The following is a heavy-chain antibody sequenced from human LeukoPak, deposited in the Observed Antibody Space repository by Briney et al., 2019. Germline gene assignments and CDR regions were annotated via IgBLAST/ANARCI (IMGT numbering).Heavy chain of an antibody. CDR2: INQDGSET. CDR1: GFTFGTYY. V-gene: IGHV3-7*03. Sequence: GGSLRLSCAASGFTFGTYYMSWVRQAPGKGLEWVANINQDGSETNYADSVQGRFTISRDNAENSLYLQMNSLRAEDTAVYYCAKVRDYGDYYFDYWGQGTLVTVSS. J-gene: IGHJ4*02. D-gene: IGHD4-17*01. CDR3: AKVRDYGDYYFDY.